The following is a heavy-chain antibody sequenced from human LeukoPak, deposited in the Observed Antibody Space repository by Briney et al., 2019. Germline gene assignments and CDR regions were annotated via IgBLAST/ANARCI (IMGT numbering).Heavy chain of an antibody. J-gene: IGHJ4*02. CDR2: IDPNSGGT. D-gene: IGHD3-16*01. Sequence: ASVKVSCKASGYTFTDYYMHWWRQAPAQGLEWMGWIDPNSGGTNYAQKFQGWLTVTRDTSISTVYMDLSRLKSDDTAVYYCARGPAHGGFDYWGQGTQITVSS. CDR3: ARGPAHGGFDY. V-gene: IGHV1-2*04. CDR1: GYTFTDYY.